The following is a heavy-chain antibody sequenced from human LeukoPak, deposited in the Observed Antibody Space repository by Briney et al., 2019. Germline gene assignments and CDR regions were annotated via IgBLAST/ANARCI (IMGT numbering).Heavy chain of an antibody. CDR2: ISSSSSYI. CDR1: GFTFSSYE. J-gene: IGHJ4*02. D-gene: IGHD1-1*01. V-gene: IGHV3-21*05. Sequence: GGSLRLSCAASGFTFSSYEMNWVRQAPGKGLEWVSYISSSSSYIYYADSVKGRFTISRDNAKNSLYLQMNSLRAEDTAVYYCARGGERNDYWGQGTLVTVSS. CDR3: ARGGERNDY.